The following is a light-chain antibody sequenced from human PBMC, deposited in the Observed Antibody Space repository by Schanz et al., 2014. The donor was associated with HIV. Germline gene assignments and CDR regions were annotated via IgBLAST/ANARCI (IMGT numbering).Light chain of an antibody. CDR2: DTS. V-gene: IGLV7-46*01. CDR1: AGAVTSGHY. CDR3: LLSLGGGRV. Sequence: QAVVTQEPSLTVSPGGTVTLTCGSSAGAVTSGHYPYWFQQKPGQAPRTLIYDTSAKHSWTPARFSGSLLGDKAVLTLSGAQPDDEADYYCLLSLGGGRVFGGGTKLTVL. J-gene: IGLJ3*02.